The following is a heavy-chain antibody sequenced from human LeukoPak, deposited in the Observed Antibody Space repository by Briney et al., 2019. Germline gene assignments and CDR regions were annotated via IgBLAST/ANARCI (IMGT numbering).Heavy chain of an antibody. Sequence: GSLRLSCAASGFTFSSYTMNWVRQAPGKGLEWIGEINHSGSTNYNPSLKSRVTISVDTSKNQFSLKLSSVTAADTAVYYCARADGTDYWGQGTLVTVSS. CDR2: INHSGST. CDR3: ARADGTDY. J-gene: IGHJ4*02. CDR1: GFTFSSYT. V-gene: IGHV4-34*01.